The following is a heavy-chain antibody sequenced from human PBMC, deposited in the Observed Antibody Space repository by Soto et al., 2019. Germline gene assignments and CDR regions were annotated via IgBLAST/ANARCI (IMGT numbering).Heavy chain of an antibody. CDR2: IWYDGSNK. J-gene: IGHJ4*02. CDR1: GFTFSSYG. D-gene: IGHD3-9*01. V-gene: IGHV3-33*01. Sequence: QVQLVESGGGVVQPGRSLRLSCAASGFTFSSYGMHWVRQAPGKGLEWVAVIWYDGSNKYYADSVKGRFTISRDNSKNTMYLQMNSLRAEDMGVYYCARDPTEPYDISSGPFDYWGQGTLVTVSS. CDR3: ARDPTEPYDISSGPFDY.